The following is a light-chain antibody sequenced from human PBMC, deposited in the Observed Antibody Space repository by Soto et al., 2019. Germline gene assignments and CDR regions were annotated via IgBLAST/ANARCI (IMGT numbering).Light chain of an antibody. CDR2: AAS. CDR3: QHQNNSLWT. V-gene: IGKV3-15*01. CDR1: QSVSSSY. J-gene: IGKJ1*01. Sequence: KVMTQSPVTLSVSPGERATLSCRASQSVSSSYLAWYQQKPGQAPRLLIYAASTRATGIPARLSGSGSGTDFTLTISCLEPEDFALYYCQHQNNSLWTFGQGTKVDIK.